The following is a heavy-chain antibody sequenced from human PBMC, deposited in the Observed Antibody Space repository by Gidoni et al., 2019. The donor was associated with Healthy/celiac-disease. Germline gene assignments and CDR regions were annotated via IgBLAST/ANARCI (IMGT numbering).Heavy chain of an antibody. J-gene: IGHJ4*02. Sequence: QVQLVQSGAEVKKPGSSVKVSCKASGGTFSSYTISWVRQAPGQGLEWMGRIIPILGIANYAQKFQGRVTITADKSTSTAYMELSSLRSEDTAVYYCARDLESGNPPWDYWGQGTLVTVSS. CDR1: GGTFSSYT. CDR3: ARDLESGNPPWDY. V-gene: IGHV1-69*08. CDR2: IIPILGIA. D-gene: IGHD2-15*01.